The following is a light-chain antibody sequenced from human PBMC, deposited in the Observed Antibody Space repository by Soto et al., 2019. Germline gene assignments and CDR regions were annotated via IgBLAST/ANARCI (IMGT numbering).Light chain of an antibody. CDR2: DVS. CDR3: SAYTSTNSWV. V-gene: IGLV2-14*01. Sequence: QSALTQSASVSGSPGQSITISCTGTSSDVGGYNYVSWYQQHPGKAPKLIIYDVSNRPSGVSTRFSGSKSGNTASLTISGLQDEDEAYYSCSAYTSTNSWVFGGGTKLTVL. J-gene: IGLJ3*02. CDR1: SSDVGGYNY.